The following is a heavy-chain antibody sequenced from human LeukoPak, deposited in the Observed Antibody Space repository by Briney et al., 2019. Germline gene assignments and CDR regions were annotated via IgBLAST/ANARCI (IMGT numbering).Heavy chain of an antibody. CDR3: ARTPGFSYGFGWFDS. Sequence: SETLSLTCTVSGGSISSYYWSWIRQPPGKGLEWIGYVYYSGSTNYNPSLKSRVTISVDTSKNQFSLKLRSVTAADTAVYYCARTPGFSYGFGWFDSWGQGTLVTVSS. CDR2: VYYSGST. J-gene: IGHJ5*01. D-gene: IGHD5-18*01. CDR1: GGSISSYY. V-gene: IGHV4-59*01.